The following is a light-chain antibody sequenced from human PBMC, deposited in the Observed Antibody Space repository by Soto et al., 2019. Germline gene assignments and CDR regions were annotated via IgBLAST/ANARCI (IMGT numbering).Light chain of an antibody. J-gene: IGKJ5*01. CDR3: HQRSNWPPDT. CDR1: QSLSRN. Sequence: EIVMTQSPATLTVSPGERATLSCRSSQSLSRNLAWYQQKPGQAPRLLIYGASTRATGVPARFSGSGSGTDLTLTISSLEPEDFAVYYCHQRSNWPPDTFGQGTRLEIK. V-gene: IGKV3-11*01. CDR2: GAS.